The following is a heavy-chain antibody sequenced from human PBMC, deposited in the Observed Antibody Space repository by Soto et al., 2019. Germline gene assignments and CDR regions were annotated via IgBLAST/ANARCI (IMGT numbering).Heavy chain of an antibody. CDR2: IYYSGST. V-gene: IGHV4-59*01. CDR3: ARVRGSYGTNWFDP. CDR1: VGSISSYY. D-gene: IGHD1-26*01. J-gene: IGHJ5*02. Sequence: PSETLSLTCTVSVGSISSYYWSWIRQPPGKGLEWIGYIYYSGSTNYNPSLKSRVTISVDTSKNQFSLKLSSVTAADTAVYYCARVRGSYGTNWFDPWGQGTLVTVSS.